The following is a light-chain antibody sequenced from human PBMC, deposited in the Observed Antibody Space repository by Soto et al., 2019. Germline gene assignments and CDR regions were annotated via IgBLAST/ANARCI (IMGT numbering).Light chain of an antibody. CDR3: QKYNSTSFT. J-gene: IGKJ3*01. CDR2: AAS. V-gene: IGKV1-27*01. Sequence: DIQMTQSPSSLSASVGDRVTITCRASQGIRNYLAWYKQKPGKVPKLLIYAASTLQSGVPSRFSGSGSGTDFTLTISSLQPEDVATYYCQKYNSTSFTFGPGTKVDIK. CDR1: QGIRNY.